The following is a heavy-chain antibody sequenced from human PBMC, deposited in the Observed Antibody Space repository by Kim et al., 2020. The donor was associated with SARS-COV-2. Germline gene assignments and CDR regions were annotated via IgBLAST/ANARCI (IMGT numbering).Heavy chain of an antibody. J-gene: IGHJ4*02. D-gene: IGHD6-13*01. Sequence: ADSVKGRFTISRDNAKNSLYLQMNSLRAEDTALYYCAKDKLAAAGTALDYWGQGTLVTVSS. V-gene: IGHV3-9*01. CDR3: AKDKLAAAGTALDY.